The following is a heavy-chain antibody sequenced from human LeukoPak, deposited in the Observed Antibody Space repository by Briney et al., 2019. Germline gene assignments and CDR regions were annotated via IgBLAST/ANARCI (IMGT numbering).Heavy chain of an antibody. CDR2: ISGSGGNT. CDR3: AKDPMDERGFDY. D-gene: IGHD1-1*01. CDR1: GFTFSSYA. V-gene: IGHV3-23*01. J-gene: IGHJ4*02. Sequence: GGSLRLSCAVSGFTFSSYAMSWVRQAPGKGLEWVSSISGSGGNTFYADSVRGRFTISRDNSKKTLYLRMNSLRVEDTAVYYCAKDPMDERGFDYWGQGTLVTVSA.